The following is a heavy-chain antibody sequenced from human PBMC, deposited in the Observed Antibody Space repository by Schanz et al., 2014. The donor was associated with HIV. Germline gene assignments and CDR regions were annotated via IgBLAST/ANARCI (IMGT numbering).Heavy chain of an antibody. CDR1: GFTFSDYS. Sequence: QVQLGQSGGGVVQPGRSLRLSCAASGFTFSDYSMHWVRQAPGKALEWVAVLSHDGTNKFYAGSVKDRFTISRDNAKNSLYLQMNSLRAEDTAVYYCARDYHWNWFDPWGQGTLVTVSS. V-gene: IGHV3-30-3*01. CDR2: LSHDGTNK. D-gene: IGHD1-20*01. J-gene: IGHJ5*02. CDR3: ARDYHWNWFDP.